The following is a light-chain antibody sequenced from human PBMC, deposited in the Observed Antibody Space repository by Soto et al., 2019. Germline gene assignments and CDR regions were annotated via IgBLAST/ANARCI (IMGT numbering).Light chain of an antibody. J-gene: IGKJ4*01. V-gene: IGKV1-9*01. Sequence: IQLTQSPSFLSASVGDRVTITCRASQGISSYLAWYQQKPGKAPKLLIYAASTLQSGVPSRFSGSGSGTEFTLTISSLQHEDFATYYCQQLNSYPLTFGAGTKVDIK. CDR3: QQLNSYPLT. CDR2: AAS. CDR1: QGISSY.